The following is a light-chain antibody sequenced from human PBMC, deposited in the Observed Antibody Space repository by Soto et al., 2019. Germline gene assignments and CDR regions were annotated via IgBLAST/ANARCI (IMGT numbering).Light chain of an antibody. CDR2: AAS. CDR1: QGISSY. J-gene: IGKJ4*01. V-gene: IGKV1-9*01. CDR3: HQLNSYPLT. Sequence: DIQLTQSPSFLSASVGDRVTITCRASQGISSYLAWYQLKPGKAPKVLIYAASTLQSGVPSRFSGTEYGTEFTLTISSLQPEDFATYYCHQLNSYPLTFGGGTTVEIK.